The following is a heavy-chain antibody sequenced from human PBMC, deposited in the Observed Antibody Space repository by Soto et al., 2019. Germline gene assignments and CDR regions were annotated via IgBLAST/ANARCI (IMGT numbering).Heavy chain of an antibody. V-gene: IGHV1-69*13. CDR3: AKGNCDCSRTSCYGQVSYDYYGMDV. D-gene: IGHD2-2*01. Sequence: SVKVSFKASGGTFSSYSISWVRPAPGQGLELMGGIIPIFGTANYAQKFQGRVTITADESTSTAYMELSSLRSEDTAVYYCAKGNCDCSRTSCYGQVSYDYYGMDVWGQGTTVTVSS. J-gene: IGHJ6*02. CDR2: IIPIFGTA. CDR1: GGTFSSYS.